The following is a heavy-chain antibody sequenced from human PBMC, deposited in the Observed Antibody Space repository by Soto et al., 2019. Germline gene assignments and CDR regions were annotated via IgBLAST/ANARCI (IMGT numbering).Heavy chain of an antibody. CDR3: ARHAYSSFWGRDTKYNWFDP. V-gene: IGHV4-59*08. Sequence: PSETLSLTCTVSGGSISSYYWSWIRQPPGKGLEWIGYIYYSGSTNYNPSLKSRVTISVDTSKNQFSLKLSSVTAADTAVYYCARHAYSSFWGRDTKYNWFDPWGQGNLVTVSA. D-gene: IGHD6-19*01. CDR2: IYYSGST. J-gene: IGHJ5*02. CDR1: GGSISSYY.